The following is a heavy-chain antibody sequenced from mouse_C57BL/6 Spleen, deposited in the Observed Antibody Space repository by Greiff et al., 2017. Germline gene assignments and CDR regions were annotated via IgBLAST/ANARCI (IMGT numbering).Heavy chain of an antibody. V-gene: IGHV1-64*01. CDR3: ASPNYYGSSYDYAIDY. CDR2: IHPNSGST. J-gene: IGHJ4*01. CDR1: GYTFTSYW. Sequence: QVQLQQPGAELVKPGASVKLSCKASGYTFTSYWMHWVKQRPGQGLEWIGMIHPNSGSTNYNEKFKSKATLTVDKSSSTAYMQLSSLTSADSAVYYCASPNYYGSSYDYAIDYWGQGTSVTVSS. D-gene: IGHD1-1*01.